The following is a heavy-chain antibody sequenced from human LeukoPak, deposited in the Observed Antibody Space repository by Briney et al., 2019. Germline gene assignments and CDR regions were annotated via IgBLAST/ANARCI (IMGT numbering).Heavy chain of an antibody. D-gene: IGHD6-25*01. J-gene: IGHJ4*02. CDR1: GYSISSGYY. V-gene: IGHV4-38-2*02. Sequence: SETLSLTCTVSGYSISSGYYWGWIRQPPGKGLEWIGEVYPTGSTNYSPSLKGRVTISVDKSKNQFSLTLTSVTAADTAVYFCGTTEHDSGDYWGQGTLVTVSS. CDR2: VYPTGST. CDR3: GTTEHDSGDY.